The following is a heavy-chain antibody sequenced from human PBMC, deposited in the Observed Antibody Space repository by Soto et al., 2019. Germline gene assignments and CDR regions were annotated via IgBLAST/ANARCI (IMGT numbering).Heavy chain of an antibody. CDR3: ARDLKPEGYSSGSWDY. CDR1: GGTFSSYA. J-gene: IGHJ4*02. Sequence: ASVKVSCKASGGTFSSYAISWVRQAPGQGLEWMGGIIPIFGTANYAQKFQGRVTITADESTSTAYMELSSLRSEDTAVYYCARDLKPEGYSSGSWDYWGQGTLVTVSS. D-gene: IGHD6-19*01. CDR2: IIPIFGTA. V-gene: IGHV1-69*13.